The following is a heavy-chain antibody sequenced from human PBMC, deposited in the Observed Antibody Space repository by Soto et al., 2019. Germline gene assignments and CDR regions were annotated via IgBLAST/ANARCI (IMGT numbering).Heavy chain of an antibody. D-gene: IGHD6-19*01. J-gene: IGHJ4*02. V-gene: IGHV3-30*18. CDR2: ISYDGSNK. CDR3: AKQHYSSGWANDY. Sequence: QVQLVESGGGVVQPGRSLRLSCAASGFTFSSYGMHWVRQAPGKGLEWVAVISYDGSNKYYADSVKGRFTISRDNSKNTLYLQRNSLRAEDTAVYYCAKQHYSSGWANDYWGQGTLVTVSS. CDR1: GFTFSSYG.